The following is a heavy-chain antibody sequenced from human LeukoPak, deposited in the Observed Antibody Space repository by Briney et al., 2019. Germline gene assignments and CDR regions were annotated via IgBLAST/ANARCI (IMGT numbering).Heavy chain of an antibody. CDR1: GFTFSSYA. D-gene: IGHD3-9*01. J-gene: IGHJ4*02. V-gene: IGHV3-30-3*01. CDR3: ADILTF. CDR2: ISYDGSNK. Sequence: GRSLRLSCAASGFTFSSYAMHWVRQAPGKGLEWVAVISYDGSNKYYADSVKGRFTISRDNSKNTLYLQMNSLRAEDTAVYYCADILTFWGQGTLVTVSS.